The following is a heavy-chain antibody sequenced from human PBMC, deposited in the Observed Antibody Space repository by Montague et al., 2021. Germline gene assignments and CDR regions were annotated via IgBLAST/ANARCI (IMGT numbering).Heavy chain of an antibody. J-gene: IGHJ4*02. V-gene: IGHV4-31*03. D-gene: IGHD3-10*01. CDR2: IFYSGNT. CDR1: GGSISSGGYY. CDR3: ARAEDYYGSGSYLGFDY. Sequence: TLSLTCTVSGGSISSGGYYCIWIRQLPGKGLEWIVYIFYSGNTYYNPSLKSRVTISVDTSKNQFSLKLSSVTAADTAVYYCARAEDYYGSGSYLGFDYWGQGTLVTVSS.